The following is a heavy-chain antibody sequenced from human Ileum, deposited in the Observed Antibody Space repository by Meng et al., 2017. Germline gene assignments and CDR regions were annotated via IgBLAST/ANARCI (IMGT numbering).Heavy chain of an antibody. CDR3: VGFLPHRPSDY. D-gene: IGHD2/OR15-2a*01. V-gene: IGHV4-59*01. J-gene: IGHJ4*02. CDR1: GGSISGYY. Sequence: QVQLQESGPGLVKPSETLSLTCTVSGGSISGYYWSWFRQPPGRGLEWIGYIYYRGSTNYNPSLKSRVTISADTSRNQFSLRLSSVTAADTAVYYCVGFLPHRPSDYWGQGTLVPSPQ. CDR2: IYYRGST.